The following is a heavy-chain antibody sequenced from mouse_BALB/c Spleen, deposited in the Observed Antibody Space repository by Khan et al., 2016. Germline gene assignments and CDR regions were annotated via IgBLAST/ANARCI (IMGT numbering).Heavy chain of an antibody. CDR2: IRLKSDDYVT. Sequence: EVQLVESGGGLVQPGGSMKLSCVASGFTFSNYWMNWVRQSPEKGLEWVAEIRLKSDDYVTHYAESVKGSFTISRDDSTRSVYLQMKHLRAEDAGIYYGWILLWGQGTTLTVSS. CDR1: GFTFSNYW. CDR3: WILL. V-gene: IGHV6-6*02. J-gene: IGHJ2*01. D-gene: IGHD2-2*01.